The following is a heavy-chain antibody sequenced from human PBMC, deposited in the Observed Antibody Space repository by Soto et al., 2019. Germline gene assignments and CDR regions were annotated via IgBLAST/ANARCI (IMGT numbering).Heavy chain of an antibody. J-gene: IGHJ6*02. Sequence: PGGSLRLSCAASGFTFSSYEMDWVRQAPGKGLEWVSYISSSGSTIYYADSVKGRFTSSRDNAKNSLYLQINRLRAEDTAVYYCASHGDYYYGMDVWGQGTTVTVAS. CDR3: ASHGDYYYGMDV. V-gene: IGHV3-48*03. D-gene: IGHD3-16*01. CDR2: ISSSGSTI. CDR1: GFTFSSYE.